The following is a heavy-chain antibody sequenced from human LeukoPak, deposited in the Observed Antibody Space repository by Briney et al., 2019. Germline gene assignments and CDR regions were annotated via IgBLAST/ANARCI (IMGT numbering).Heavy chain of an antibody. CDR2: ISSSSFFI. J-gene: IGHJ3*02. V-gene: IGHV3-21*04. D-gene: IGHD6-13*01. CDR3: AKDPVIAAAGLNAFDI. CDR1: GFTFSTYT. Sequence: GGSLRLSCVASGFTFSTYTMNWVRQAPGKGLEWVSSISSSSFFISYADSVKGRFTISRDNSKNTLYLQMNSLRAEDTAVYYCAKDPVIAAAGLNAFDIWGQGTMVTVSS.